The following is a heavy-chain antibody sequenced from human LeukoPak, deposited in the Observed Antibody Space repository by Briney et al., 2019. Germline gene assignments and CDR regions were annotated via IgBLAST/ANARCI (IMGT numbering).Heavy chain of an antibody. CDR1: GYTFTSYD. V-gene: IGHV1-8*01. D-gene: IGHD3-3*01. CDR2: MNPNSGNT. CDR3: ARVLRDTILFYYYYMDV. J-gene: IGHJ6*03. Sequence: ASVKVYCNASGYTFTSYDINWGRHATGQGLEWMGWMNPNSGNTGYAQKFQRRVTVSRNTSISTAFMELSSLRSEHTAVYYCARVLRDTILFYYYYMDVWGKGTTVTVSS.